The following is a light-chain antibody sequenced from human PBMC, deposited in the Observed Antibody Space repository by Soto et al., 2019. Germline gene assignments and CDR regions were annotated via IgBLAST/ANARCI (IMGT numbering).Light chain of an antibody. J-gene: IGKJ5*01. Sequence: EIVLTQSPDTLSLSPGERATLSCRASQSVRSGRLAWYQQKPGQAPRLVIFDASNRASGIPVRFSGSGSGTDFTLTITRLEPEDFAVYYCQQRNVWPPITFGQGTRLEIK. CDR1: QSVRSGR. CDR2: DAS. V-gene: IGKV3D-20*02. CDR3: QQRNVWPPIT.